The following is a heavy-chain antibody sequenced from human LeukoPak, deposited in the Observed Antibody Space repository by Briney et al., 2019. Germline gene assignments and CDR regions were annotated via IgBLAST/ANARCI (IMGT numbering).Heavy chain of an antibody. CDR3: ARLYGNYQNYFDY. Sequence: PSETLSLTCTVSGGSISTITYYWGWIRQPPGTGLEWVGHMYYRGNTFYNPSLKSRVTISVDTSKNQFSLKLRSVTAADTAVYYCARLYGNYQNYFDYWGQGTLVTVSS. CDR2: MYYRGNT. D-gene: IGHD1-7*01. V-gene: IGHV4-39*07. CDR1: GGSISTITYY. J-gene: IGHJ4*02.